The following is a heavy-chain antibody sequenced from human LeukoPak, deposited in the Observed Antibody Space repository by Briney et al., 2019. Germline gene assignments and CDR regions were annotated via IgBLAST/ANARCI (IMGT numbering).Heavy chain of an antibody. Sequence: GGSLRLSCAASGFTFSSYSMNWVRQAPGKGLEWVSSISSSSSYIYYADSVKGRFTISRDNAKNSLYLQMNSLRAEDTAVYYCARAGSSPAEFDYWGQGTQVTVSS. CDR1: GFTFSSYS. CDR3: ARAGSSPAEFDY. J-gene: IGHJ4*02. V-gene: IGHV3-21*01. CDR2: ISSSSSYI. D-gene: IGHD3-10*01.